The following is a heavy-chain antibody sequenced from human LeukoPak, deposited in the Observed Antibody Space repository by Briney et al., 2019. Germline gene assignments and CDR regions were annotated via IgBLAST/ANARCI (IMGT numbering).Heavy chain of an antibody. J-gene: IGHJ5*02. V-gene: IGHV4-38-2*02. CDR3: AREGTHSSTWYHWFDP. Sequence: SSETLSLTCTVSGYSITSDYYWAWIRQPPGKGLEWIGSIYHIGTTYKNPSLKSRVSISVDASKKQFSLTMRSVTAADTAVYYCAREGTHSSTWYHWFDPWGQGTLVSVSS. CDR1: GYSITSDYY. D-gene: IGHD6-13*01. CDR2: IYHIGTT.